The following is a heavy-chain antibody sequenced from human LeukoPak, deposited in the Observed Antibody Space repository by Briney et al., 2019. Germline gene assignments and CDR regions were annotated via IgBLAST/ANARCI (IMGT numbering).Heavy chain of an antibody. CDR3: ARVAAAGYFDY. D-gene: IGHD6-13*01. CDR1: GFTFSDYY. J-gene: IGHJ4*02. CDR2: ISSSSSYT. V-gene: IGHV3-11*06. Sequence: KPGGPLRLSCAASGFTFSDYYMSWIRQAPGKGLEWVSYISSSSSYTNYADSVKGRFTISRDNAKNSLYLQMNSLRAEDTAVYYCARVAAAGYFDYWGQGTLVTVSS.